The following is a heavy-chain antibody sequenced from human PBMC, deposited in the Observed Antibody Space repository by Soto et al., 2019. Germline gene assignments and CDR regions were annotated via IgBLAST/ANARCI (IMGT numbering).Heavy chain of an antibody. Sequence: VQVVASGGGLVQPGRSLRLSCAVSGFRFEQYVMHWVRQAPGKGLECVSTVSPTGDTVAYADSVEGRFTVSRDNAKNSLYLQMNSLKGDDTAFYDGLKAAANGSIDNWVQGTLVTVSS. CDR3: LKAAANGSIDN. CDR2: VSPTGDTV. J-gene: IGHJ4*02. V-gene: IGHV3-9*01. D-gene: IGHD3-10*01. CDR1: GFRFEQYV.